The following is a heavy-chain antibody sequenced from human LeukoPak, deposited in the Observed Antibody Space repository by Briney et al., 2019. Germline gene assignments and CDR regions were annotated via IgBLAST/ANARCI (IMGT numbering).Heavy chain of an antibody. V-gene: IGHV3-23*01. CDR3: AKPNDDSSVYYGDYFDY. Sequence: GGSLRLSCAASGFTFSSYAMSWVRQAPGKGLEWVSAISDSGGNTYYADSVKGRFTISRDNSKNTLYLQMNSLRAEDTAVYYCAKPNDDSSVYYGDYFDYWGQGTLVTVSS. CDR1: GFTFSSYA. CDR2: ISDSGGNT. J-gene: IGHJ4*02. D-gene: IGHD3-22*01.